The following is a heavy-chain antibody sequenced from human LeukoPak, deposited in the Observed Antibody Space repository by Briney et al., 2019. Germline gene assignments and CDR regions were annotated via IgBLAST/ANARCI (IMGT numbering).Heavy chain of an antibody. CDR2: IYYSGST. Sequence: SQTLSLTSTVSGGSISSGGYYWSLIRHHPGKGLEWIGYIYYSGSTYYNPSLKSRVTISVDTSKNQSSLKLSSVTAADTAVYYCARDDSITMVRGEIWGQGTLVTVSS. CDR3: ARDDSITMVRGEI. J-gene: IGHJ4*02. V-gene: IGHV4-31*03. D-gene: IGHD3-10*01. CDR1: GGSISSGGYY.